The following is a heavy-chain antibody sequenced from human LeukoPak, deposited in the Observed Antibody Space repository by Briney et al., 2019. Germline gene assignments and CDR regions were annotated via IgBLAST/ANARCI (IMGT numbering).Heavy chain of an antibody. D-gene: IGHD2-2*01. CDR3: ARDSLIVVVPAYYYGMDV. J-gene: IGHJ6*02. CDR1: GYTFTSYG. Sequence: ASVKVSCKASGYTFTSYGISWVRQAPGQGLEWMGWISAYNGNTNYAQKLQGRVTMTTDTSTSTAYMELRSLRPDDTAVYYCARDSLIVVVPAYYYGMDVWGQGTTVTVSS. CDR2: ISAYNGNT. V-gene: IGHV1-18*01.